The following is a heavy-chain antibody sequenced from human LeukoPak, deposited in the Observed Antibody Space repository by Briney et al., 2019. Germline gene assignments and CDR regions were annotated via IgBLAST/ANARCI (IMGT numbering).Heavy chain of an antibody. D-gene: IGHD6-19*01. J-gene: IGHJ4*02. Sequence: GGSLRLSCAASGFTFSSYGMHGVRQAPGEGLEWVAVISYDGSNKYYADSVKGRFTISRDNSKNTLYLQMNSLRAEDTAVYYCAKDRQWLVFIDYWGQGTLVTVPS. CDR3: AKDRQWLVFIDY. V-gene: IGHV3-30*18. CDR2: ISYDGSNK. CDR1: GFTFSSYG.